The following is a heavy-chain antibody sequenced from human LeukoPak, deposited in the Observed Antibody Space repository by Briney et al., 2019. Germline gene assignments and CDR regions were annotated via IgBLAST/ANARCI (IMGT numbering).Heavy chain of an antibody. CDR3: ARDLSVGAKPDLGFDY. Sequence: GGSLRLSCAASGFTFSSYNMNWVRQAPGKGLEWVSSISSSSSYIYYADSMKGRFTISRDNAKNSLYLQMNSLRAEDTAIYYCARDLSVGAKPDLGFDYWGQGTLVTVSS. CDR2: ISSSSSYI. D-gene: IGHD1-26*01. CDR1: GFTFSSYN. V-gene: IGHV3-21*01. J-gene: IGHJ4*02.